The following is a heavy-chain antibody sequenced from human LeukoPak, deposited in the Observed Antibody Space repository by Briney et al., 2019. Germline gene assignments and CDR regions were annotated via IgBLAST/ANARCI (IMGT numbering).Heavy chain of an antibody. D-gene: IGHD1-20*01. Sequence: SETLSLTCTVSGGSISSSSYYGGWSRQPPGKGREWIGSIYYSGSTYYNPSLKSRVTISVDTSKNQFSLKLSSVTAADTAVYYCARRITTGGYFDYWGQGTLVTVSS. CDR1: GGSISSSSYY. V-gene: IGHV4-39*01. CDR3: ARRITTGGYFDY. CDR2: IYYSGST. J-gene: IGHJ4*02.